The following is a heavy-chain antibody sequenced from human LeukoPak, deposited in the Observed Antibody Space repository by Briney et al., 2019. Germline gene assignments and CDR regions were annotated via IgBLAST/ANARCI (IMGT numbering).Heavy chain of an antibody. D-gene: IGHD1-20*01. V-gene: IGHV4-38-2*02. J-gene: IGHJ4*02. CDR3: ARSPSAYNWNDGGLFDY. Sequence: SETLSLTCTVSGYSISSGYYWGWIRQSPGKGLEWIGSIYHSGSTYYNPSLKSRVTISGDTSKNQFSLKLSSLTAADTAVYSCARSPSAYNWNDGGLFDYWGQGTLVTVSS. CDR1: GYSISSGYY. CDR2: IYHSGST.